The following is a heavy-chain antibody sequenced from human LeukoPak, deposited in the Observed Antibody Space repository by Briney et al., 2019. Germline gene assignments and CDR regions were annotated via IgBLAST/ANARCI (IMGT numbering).Heavy chain of an antibody. CDR3: ARIGTGTGNAFDI. J-gene: IGHJ3*02. V-gene: IGHV4-38-2*02. Sequence: NASETLSLTCTVSGFSISSGYYWGWIRQPPGEGVAWIGSINHSGTTYYNPSLRSRVTISVATSKNHFSPKLSSVTAADTAVYYCARIGTGTGNAFDIWAQGTMVTVSS. D-gene: IGHD2-8*02. CDR1: GFSISSGYY. CDR2: INHSGTT.